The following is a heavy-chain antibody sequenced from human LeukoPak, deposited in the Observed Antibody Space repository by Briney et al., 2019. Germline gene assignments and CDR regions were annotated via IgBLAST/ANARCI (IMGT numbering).Heavy chain of an antibody. CDR1: GYTFTNYA. CDR2: ITPSGGT. J-gene: IGHJ4*02. V-gene: IGHV1-2*02. D-gene: IGHD5-24*01. CDR3: ARDRYGDGFAHFDY. Sequence: ASVTVSFKASGYTFTNYAMHWVRQAPGQGLEWMGWITPSGGTNYPQKFQGRVAITSDTSITTAYMDLSRLTSDDTAVYYCARDRYGDGFAHFDYWGQGALVTVSS.